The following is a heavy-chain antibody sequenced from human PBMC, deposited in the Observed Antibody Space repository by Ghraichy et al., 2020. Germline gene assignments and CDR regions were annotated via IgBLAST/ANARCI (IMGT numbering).Heavy chain of an antibody. CDR1: GGSISSGGYY. Sequence: SETLSLTCTVSGGSISSGGYYWSWIRQHPGKGLEWIGYIYYSGSTYYNPSLKSRVTISVDTSKNQFSLKLSSVTAADTAVYYCARDGTTAEYFQHWGQGTLVTVSS. D-gene: IGHD1-7*01. CDR2: IYYSGST. CDR3: ARDGTTAEYFQH. J-gene: IGHJ1*01. V-gene: IGHV4-31*03.